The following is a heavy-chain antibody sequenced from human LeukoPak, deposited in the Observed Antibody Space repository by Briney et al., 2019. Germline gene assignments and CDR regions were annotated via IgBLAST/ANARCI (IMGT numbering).Heavy chain of an antibody. Sequence: GGSLRLSCAASGFTFTIYWLSWVRQAPGKGLEWVANIRQDGREKSYADSVKGRFTISRDNAKTSVYLQMNSLRVEDTAVYYCAREGVGGFDSWGQGTLVTVSS. V-gene: IGHV3-7*01. CDR1: GFTFTIYW. CDR3: AREGVGGFDS. D-gene: IGHD3-10*01. CDR2: IRQDGREK. J-gene: IGHJ5*01.